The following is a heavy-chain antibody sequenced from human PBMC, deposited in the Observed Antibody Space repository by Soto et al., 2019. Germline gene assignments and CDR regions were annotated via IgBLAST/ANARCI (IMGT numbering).Heavy chain of an antibody. D-gene: IGHD1-26*01. V-gene: IGHV3-23*01. J-gene: IGHJ5*02. CDR1: GFPFSDHA. CDR3: AKDLYVQPPSGWFDP. Sequence: EVQLLESGGGLVQPGGSLRLSCAASGFPFSDHAMHWVRQTPGKGLEWVSAITGRGDSTYYADSVKGRFTISRDNSKSTLYLQVMSLRAEDTAVYYCAKDLYVQPPSGWFDPWGQGTVVTVSS. CDR2: ITGRGDST.